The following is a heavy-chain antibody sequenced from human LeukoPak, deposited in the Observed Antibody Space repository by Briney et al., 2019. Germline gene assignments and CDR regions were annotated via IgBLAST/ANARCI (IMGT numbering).Heavy chain of an antibody. J-gene: IGHJ5*02. CDR1: GGSISSYY. CDR3: ARDCYYDSSGYPRNWLDP. CDR2: IYYSGST. D-gene: IGHD3-22*01. V-gene: IGHV4-59*12. Sequence: SETLSLTCTVSGGSISSYYWSWIRQPPGKGLEWIGYIYYSGSTFYNPSLKSRLTISVDTSKNQFSLKLSSVTAADTAVYYCARDCYYDSSGYPRNWLDPWGQGTLVTVSS.